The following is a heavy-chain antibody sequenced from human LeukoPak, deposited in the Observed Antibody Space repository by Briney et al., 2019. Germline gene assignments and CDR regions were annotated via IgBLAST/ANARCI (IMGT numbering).Heavy chain of an antibody. CDR2: IQNDEIDK. D-gene: IGHD4-23*01. CDR3: AKERKLLPFDC. CDR1: GFTFNTYG. J-gene: IGHJ4*02. Sequence: PGGSLRLSCAASGFTFNTYGMHWVRRAPGKGLEWVAFIQNDEIDKFYADSVKGRFTISRDNSKNTLYLQMNNLRPEDTATYYCAKERKLLPFDCWGQGTLVTVSS. V-gene: IGHV3-30*02.